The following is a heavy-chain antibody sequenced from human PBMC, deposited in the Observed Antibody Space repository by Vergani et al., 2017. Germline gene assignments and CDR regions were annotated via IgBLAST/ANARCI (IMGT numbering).Heavy chain of an antibody. CDR1: GSTVSGNY. D-gene: IGHD1-26*01. V-gene: IGHV3-23*04. CDR3: VKDAGSYENFFDS. J-gene: IGHJ4*02. CDR2: LTGGGGST. Sequence: ELQLVESGGGLVQPEGSLRLSCAASGSTVSGNYMTGVRQAPGKGLEWVSALTGGGGSTYYADSFKGRFIISRDNSRDTLYLQMNSLRPEDTATYYCVKDAGSYENFFDSWGQGTLVTVSS.